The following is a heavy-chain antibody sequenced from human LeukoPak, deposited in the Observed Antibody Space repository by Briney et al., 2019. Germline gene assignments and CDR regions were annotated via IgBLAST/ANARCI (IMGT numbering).Heavy chain of an antibody. CDR1: GYTFSNYI. J-gene: IGHJ4*02. CDR3: ARDRSSSDY. Sequence: GASVKVSCKSSGYTFSNYINSWVRQAPGQGLEWMGFISAYNGNTNYAQKLQGRVTMTTDTSTSTAYMELRSLRSDDTAVYYCARDRSSSDYWGQGTLVTVSS. V-gene: IGHV1-18*04. D-gene: IGHD3-10*01. CDR2: ISAYNGNT.